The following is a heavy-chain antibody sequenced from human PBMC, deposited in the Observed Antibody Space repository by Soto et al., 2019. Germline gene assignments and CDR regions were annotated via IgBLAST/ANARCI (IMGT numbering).Heavy chain of an antibody. Sequence: GGNLRLSCAVSGFTLNSNAMTWVRQASGKGLEWVSAISGSGGSTYYADSVKGRFTITRDNSKNTLYLQMNSLRAEDTAVYYFAKKGQGAVATDYWGKRILVT. J-gene: IGHJ4*02. CDR3: AKKGQGAVATDY. CDR1: GFTLNSNA. D-gene: IGHD6-19*01. CDR2: ISGSGGST. V-gene: IGHV3-23*01.